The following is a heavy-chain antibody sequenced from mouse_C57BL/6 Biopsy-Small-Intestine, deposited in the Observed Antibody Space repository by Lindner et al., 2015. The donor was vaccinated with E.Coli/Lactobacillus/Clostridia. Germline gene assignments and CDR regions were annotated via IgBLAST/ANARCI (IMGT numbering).Heavy chain of an antibody. Sequence: SVKVSCKASGYNFTTYGISWVRQAPGRGLEWMGWISPYKGYTKSVQKFQGRVTMTTDTSTNTAYMELRSLRSDDTAVYYCARDGVWYYYGPGSYSSSYKYHGMDVWGQGTSVTVSS. CDR2: ISPYKGYT. D-gene: IGHD1-1*02. CDR3: ARDGVWYYYGPGSYSSSYKYHGMDV. CDR1: GYNFTTYG. J-gene: IGHJ4*01. V-gene: IGHV1-59*01.